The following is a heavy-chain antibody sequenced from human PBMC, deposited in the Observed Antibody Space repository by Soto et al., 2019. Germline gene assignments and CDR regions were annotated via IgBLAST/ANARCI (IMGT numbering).Heavy chain of an antibody. CDR1: GGSISSGGYY. D-gene: IGHD5-12*01. J-gene: IGHJ4*02. Sequence: QVQLQESGPGLVKPSQTLSLTCTVSGGSISSGGYYWSWIRQHPGKGLEWIGYIYYSGSTYYNPSLKSRVTRSVDTSKNQFSLKLSSVTAADTAVYYCARDGGYDRPGVDYWGQGTLVTVSS. CDR2: IYYSGST. V-gene: IGHV4-31*03. CDR3: ARDGGYDRPGVDY.